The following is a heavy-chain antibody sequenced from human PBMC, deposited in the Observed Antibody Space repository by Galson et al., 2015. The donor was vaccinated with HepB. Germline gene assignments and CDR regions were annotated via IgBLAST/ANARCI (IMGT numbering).Heavy chain of an antibody. CDR1: GGSFSGYY. J-gene: IGHJ1*01. Sequence: TLSLTCAVYGGSFSGYYWSWIRQPPGKGLEWIGEINHSGSTNYNPSLKSRVTISVDTSKNQFSLKLTSVTAADTAVYYCARSTGEYDILTEPQSKGLEVREAEYFQHWGQGTLVTVSS. CDR2: INHSGST. V-gene: IGHV4-34*01. D-gene: IGHD3-9*01. CDR3: ARSTGEYDILTEPQSKGLEVREAEYFQH.